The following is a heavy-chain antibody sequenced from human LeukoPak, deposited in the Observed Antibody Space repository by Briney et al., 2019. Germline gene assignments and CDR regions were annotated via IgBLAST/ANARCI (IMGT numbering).Heavy chain of an antibody. D-gene: IGHD2-15*01. CDR3: ARETDSGGEERFDY. V-gene: IGHV3-7*01. J-gene: IGHJ4*02. CDR1: GFTFSSYW. CDR2: IKQDGSEK. Sequence: AGGSLRLSCAASGFTFSSYWMSWVRQAPGKGLEWVANIKQDGSEKYYADSVKGRFTISRDNSKNTLYLQMNSLRAKDTAVYYCARETDSGGEERFDYWGQGTLVTVSS.